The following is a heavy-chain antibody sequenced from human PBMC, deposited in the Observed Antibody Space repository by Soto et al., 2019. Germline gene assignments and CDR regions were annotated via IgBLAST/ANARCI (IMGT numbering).Heavy chain of an antibody. Sequence: GGSLRLSCAASGFTFSSYEMNWVRQAPGKGLEWLSYISSSGSIIYYADSVKGRFTISRDNAKNSLYLQMDSLRVEDTGVYYCARDSGYDSGSSVNHYLDQWGHGTLVTVSS. CDR2: ISSSGSII. V-gene: IGHV3-48*03. CDR1: GFTFSSYE. J-gene: IGHJ4*01. D-gene: IGHD3-10*01. CDR3: ARDSGYDSGSSVNHYLDQ.